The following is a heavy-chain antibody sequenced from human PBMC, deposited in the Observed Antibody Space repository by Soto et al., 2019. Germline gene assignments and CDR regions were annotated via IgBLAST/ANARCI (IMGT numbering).Heavy chain of an antibody. V-gene: IGHV5-51*01. J-gene: IGHJ4*02. CDR3: ARPISGWFFAD. CDR2: IFPGDSET. D-gene: IGHD6-19*01. Sequence: PWESLKISCKASGSSFASQWIGWVRQVPGKGLEWMGVIFPGDSETRYSPSFQGQVTISADKSITTAYLQWSSLKASDTAMYYCARPISGWFFADWGQGTQVTVSS. CDR1: GSSFASQW.